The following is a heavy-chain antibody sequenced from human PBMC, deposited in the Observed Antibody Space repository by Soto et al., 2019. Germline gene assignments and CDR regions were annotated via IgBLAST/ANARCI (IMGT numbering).Heavy chain of an antibody. J-gene: IGHJ6*02. V-gene: IGHV1-46*01. CDR1: GYTFTSYY. D-gene: IGHD1-7*01. CDR3: ARDTPELELFPYFYGMDV. CDR2: INPSGGST. Sequence: ASVKVSCKASGYTFTSYYMHWVRQAPGQGLEWMGIINPSGGSTSYAQKFQGRVTMTRDTSTSTVYMELSSLRSEDTAVYYCARDTPELELFPYFYGMDVWAQGTTVTVSS.